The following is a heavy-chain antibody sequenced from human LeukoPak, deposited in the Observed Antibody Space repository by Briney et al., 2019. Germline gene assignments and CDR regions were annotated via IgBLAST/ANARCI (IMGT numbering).Heavy chain of an antibody. CDR2: ISSSGSYT. Sequence: GGSLRLSCAASGFTFSVYCMSWVRQAPGEGLGWVSYISSSGSYTKYADSVKGRFTIARDNAKNSLYLQMNSLRAEDTAVYACATLTRLCGGSGPTLDYWGQGTLVTVSS. CDR3: ATLTRLCGGSGPTLDY. D-gene: IGHD2-15*01. V-gene: IGHV3-11*06. CDR1: GFTFSVYC. J-gene: IGHJ4*02.